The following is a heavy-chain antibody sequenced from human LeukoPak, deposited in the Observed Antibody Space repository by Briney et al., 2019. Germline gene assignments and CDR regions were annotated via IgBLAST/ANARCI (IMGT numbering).Heavy chain of an antibody. CDR2: IYNSGST. Sequence: SETLSLTCTVSGGSISSGGYYWSWIRQHPGKGLEWIGYIYNSGSTYYNPSLKSRVTILADTSKSQFSLKLSSVTAADTAVYYCASGTMVRVWGQGTLVTVST. J-gene: IGHJ4*02. CDR1: GGSISSGGYY. V-gene: IGHV4-31*03. D-gene: IGHD3-10*01. CDR3: ASGTMVRV.